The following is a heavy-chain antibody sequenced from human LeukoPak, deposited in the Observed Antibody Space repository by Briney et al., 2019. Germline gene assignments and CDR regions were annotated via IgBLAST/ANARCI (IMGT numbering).Heavy chain of an antibody. V-gene: IGHV1-2*06. CDR3: AREGGVEGGAFDT. Sequence: ASVKVSCKASAYTFTDYYMHWVRQAPGQGLEWMGRINPNTGGTNYAQKFQGRVTMTRDTSISTAYMELTRLKFDDTAVYYCAREGGVEGGAFDTWGQGTMVTVSS. CDR1: AYTFTDYY. J-gene: IGHJ3*02. D-gene: IGHD3-10*01. CDR2: INPNTGGT.